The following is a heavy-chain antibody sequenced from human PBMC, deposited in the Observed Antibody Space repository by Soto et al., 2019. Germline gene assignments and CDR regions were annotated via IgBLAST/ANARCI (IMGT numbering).Heavy chain of an antibody. D-gene: IGHD3-10*01. V-gene: IGHV1-69*06. CDR1: GGTFSSYA. CDR3: AREVRQLALGMDV. J-gene: IGHJ6*02. Sequence: SVKVSCKASGGTFSSYAISWVRQAPGQGLEWMGGIIPIFGTANYAQKFQGRVTITADKSTSTAYMELSSLRSEDTAVYYCAREVRQLALGMDVWGQGTTVTVSS. CDR2: IIPIFGTA.